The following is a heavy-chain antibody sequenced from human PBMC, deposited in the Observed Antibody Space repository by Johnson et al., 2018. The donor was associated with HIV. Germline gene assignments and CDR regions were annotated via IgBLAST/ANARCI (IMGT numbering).Heavy chain of an antibody. Sequence: VQLVESGGGVVQPGRSLRLSCAASGFTFSSYAMHWVRQAPGKGLEWVAVISYDGSNKYYADSVKGRFTISRHNSKNTLYLQMNSLRAEDTAVYYCARGSSEGAFDIWGQGTMVTVSS. CDR2: ISYDGSNK. V-gene: IGHV3-30-3*01. J-gene: IGHJ3*02. CDR1: GFTFSSYA. CDR3: ARGSSEGAFDI. D-gene: IGHD6-19*01.